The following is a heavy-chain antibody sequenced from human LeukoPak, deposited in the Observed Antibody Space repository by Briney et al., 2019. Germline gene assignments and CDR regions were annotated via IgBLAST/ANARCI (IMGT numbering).Heavy chain of an antibody. CDR1: VGSFRGYY. V-gene: IGHV4-34*01. D-gene: IGHD6-13*01. Sequence: SETLSLTCAVYVGSFRGYYWSWSRGPPGEGLEWSGEINNSRSTNYPPSLKSRVTISVDKSKNQFSLHMSSVTAADTAVYYCARRLYSSSWFYYYYGMDVWGQGTTVTVS. J-gene: IGHJ6*02. CDR2: INNSRST. CDR3: ARRLYSSSWFYYYYGMDV.